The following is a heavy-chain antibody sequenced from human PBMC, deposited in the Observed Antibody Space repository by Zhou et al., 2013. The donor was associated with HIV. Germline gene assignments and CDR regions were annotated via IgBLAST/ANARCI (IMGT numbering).Heavy chain of an antibody. CDR2: ISSYRGYT. J-gene: IGHJ6*03. V-gene: IGHV1-18*04. D-gene: IGHD6-19*01. CDR3: ARALSTRWIGGGFYYMDV. Sequence: QVQLVQSGAEVKKPGASVKVSCKASGYTFTGFGISWVRQAPGQGLEWMGWISSYRGYTNYAQKVQGRVSVTTDTSTNTAYMELRGLRSDDTAVYYCARALSTRWIGGGFYYMDVWGNGTTVTVS. CDR1: GYTFTGFG.